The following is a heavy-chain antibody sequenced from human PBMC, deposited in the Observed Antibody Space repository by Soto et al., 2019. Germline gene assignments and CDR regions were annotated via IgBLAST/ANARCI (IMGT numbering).Heavy chain of an antibody. CDR1: GGSISSSSYY. Sequence: SETLSLTCTVSGGSISSSSYYWGWIRQPPGKGLEWIGSIYYSGSTYYNPSLKSRVTISVDTSKNQFSLKLSPVTAADTAVYYCASSWKGYYYGMDVWGQGTTVTVSS. V-gene: IGHV4-39*01. CDR2: IYYSGST. J-gene: IGHJ6*02. D-gene: IGHD1-1*01. CDR3: ASSWKGYYYGMDV.